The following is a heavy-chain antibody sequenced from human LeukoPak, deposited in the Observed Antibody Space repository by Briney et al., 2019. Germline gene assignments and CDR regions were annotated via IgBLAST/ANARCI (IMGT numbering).Heavy chain of an antibody. CDR2: IIPIFGTA. V-gene: IGHV1-69*13. CDR3: ARAAEGYYYDSSGYLLNFDY. J-gene: IGHJ4*02. CDR1: GGTFSSYV. Sequence: SVKVSCTASGGTFSSYVISWVRQAPGQGLEWMGGIIPIFGTANYAQKFQGRVTITADESTSTAYMELSSLRSEDTAVYYCARAAEGYYYDSSGYLLNFDYWGQGTLVTVSS. D-gene: IGHD3-22*01.